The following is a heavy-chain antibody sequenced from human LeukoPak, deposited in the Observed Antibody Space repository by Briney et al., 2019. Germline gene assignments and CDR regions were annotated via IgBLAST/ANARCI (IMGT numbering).Heavy chain of an antibody. V-gene: IGHV1-18*01. CDR3: ARGLWSESFDY. CDR1: GYTFTNYG. Sequence: VASVKVSCKASGYTFTNYGINWVRQAPGQGLEWMGWINTYKGDTNYAQNLQGRVTMTADKSTSIAYIELRSLSSDDTAVYYRARGLWSESFDYWGQGALVTVSS. CDR2: INTYKGDT. D-gene: IGHD2-21*01. J-gene: IGHJ4*02.